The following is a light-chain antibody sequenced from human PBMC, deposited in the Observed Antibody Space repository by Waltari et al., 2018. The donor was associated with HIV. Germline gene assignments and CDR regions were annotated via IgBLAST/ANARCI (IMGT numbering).Light chain of an antibody. CDR3: SSYTRRNAVL. V-gene: IGLV2-14*01. CDR2: EVS. CDR1: SSDVGGYNY. J-gene: IGLJ2*01. Sequence: QSALTQPASVSGSPGQSITISCTGSSSDVGGYNYVSWYQQHPGKVPKLMIYEVSKPPSGVSNRFSGSKSGNTASLTISGLQTEDEADYYCSSYTRRNAVLFGGGTTLTVL.